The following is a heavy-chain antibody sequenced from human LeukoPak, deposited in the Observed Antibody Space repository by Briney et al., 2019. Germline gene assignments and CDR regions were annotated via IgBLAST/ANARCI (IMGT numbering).Heavy chain of an antibody. D-gene: IGHD5-18*01. V-gene: IGHV4-59*01. CDR2: IYYTGTT. Sequence: PSETLSLTCTVSGGSISSYYWSWIRLPPGKGLEWIGYIYYTGTTYYNPSLKSRVTISLDTSKNQFSLKLSSVTAADAAVYYCARAGYSYGTGYYFDYWGQGTLVTVSS. CDR3: ARAGYSYGTGYYFDY. J-gene: IGHJ4*02. CDR1: GGSISSYY.